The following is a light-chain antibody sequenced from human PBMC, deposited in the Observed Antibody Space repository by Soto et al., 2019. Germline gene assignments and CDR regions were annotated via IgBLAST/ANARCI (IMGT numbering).Light chain of an antibody. CDR3: QQRSNWPLT. V-gene: IGKV3-11*01. J-gene: IGKJ4*01. CDR2: DTS. Sequence: EIVLTQSPATLSLSPGERATLSCRASQSVNRYLAWYQQKPGQAHRLLMYDTSFRATGIPARFSGSGSGTDFSLTISSLEPEDFAIYYCQQRSNWPLTFGGGTKVEIK. CDR1: QSVNRY.